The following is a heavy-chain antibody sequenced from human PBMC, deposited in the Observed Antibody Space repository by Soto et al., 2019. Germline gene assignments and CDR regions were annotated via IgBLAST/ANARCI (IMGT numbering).Heavy chain of an antibody. CDR1: GGTFSSYA. CDR2: IIPIFGTA. V-gene: IGHV1-69*13. CDR3: ARDAPDGYNSRGAFDY. J-gene: IGHJ4*02. Sequence: SVKVSCKASGGTFSSYAISWVRQAPGQGLEWMGGIIPIFGTANYAQKFQGRVTITADESTSTAYMELSSLRSEDTAVYYCARDAPDGYNSRGAFDYWGQGTLVTVSS. D-gene: IGHD5-12*01.